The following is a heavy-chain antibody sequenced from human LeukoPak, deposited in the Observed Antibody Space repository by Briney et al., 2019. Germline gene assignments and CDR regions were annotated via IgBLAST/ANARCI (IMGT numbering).Heavy chain of an antibody. V-gene: IGHV3-23*01. CDR3: AKDPTWSGYFDY. J-gene: IGHJ4*02. CDR1: GLTFSSYA. D-gene: IGHD3-3*01. Sequence: GRSLRLSCAASGLTFSSYAMSWVRQAPGKGLEWVSGISGSGGSTYYADSVKGRFTISRDNSKNTLYLQMNSLRAEDTAVYYCAKDPTWSGYFDYWGQGTLVTVSS. CDR2: ISGSGGST.